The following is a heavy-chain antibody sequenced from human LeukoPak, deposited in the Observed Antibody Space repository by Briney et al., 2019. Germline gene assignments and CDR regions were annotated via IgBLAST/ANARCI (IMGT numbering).Heavy chain of an antibody. CDR2: IYYSGST. J-gene: IGHJ4*02. CDR3: ARVGEYYYESDL. Sequence: SETLSLTCAVYGGSFSGYYWSWIRQPPGKGLEWIGYIYYSGSTYYNPSLKSRVTISVDTSKNQFSLKLSSVTAADTAVYYCARVGEYYYESDLWGQGTLVTVSS. D-gene: IGHD3-22*01. CDR1: GGSFSGYY. V-gene: IGHV4-30-4*01.